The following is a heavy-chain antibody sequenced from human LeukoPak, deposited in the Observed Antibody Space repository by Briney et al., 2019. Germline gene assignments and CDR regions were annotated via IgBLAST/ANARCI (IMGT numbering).Heavy chain of an antibody. CDR3: ARDQGYCSGGSCYSDGYFDY. D-gene: IGHD2-15*01. V-gene: IGHV3-33*01. CDR1: GFTFSSYG. CDR2: IWYDGSNK. Sequence: PGRSLRLSCAASGFTFSSYGMHWVRQAPGKGLEWVAVIWYDGSNKCYADSVKGRFTISRDNSKNTLYLQMNSLRAEDTAVYYCARDQGYCSGGSCYSDGYFDYWGQGTLVTVSS. J-gene: IGHJ4*02.